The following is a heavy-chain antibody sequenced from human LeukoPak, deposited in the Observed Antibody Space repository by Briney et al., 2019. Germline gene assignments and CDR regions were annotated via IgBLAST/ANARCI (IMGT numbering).Heavy chain of an antibody. CDR2: IKEDGSEK. J-gene: IGHJ6*03. V-gene: IGHV3-7*01. Sequence: GGSLRLSCAASGFTFSSYWMSWVRQAPGKGLEWVANIKEDGSEKYYVDSVKGRFTISRDNAKNSLYLQMNSLRAADTAVYYCARGYGDPLDYYYYMDVWGKGTTVTVSS. CDR3: ARGYGDPLDYYYYMDV. CDR1: GFTFSSYW. D-gene: IGHD4-17*01.